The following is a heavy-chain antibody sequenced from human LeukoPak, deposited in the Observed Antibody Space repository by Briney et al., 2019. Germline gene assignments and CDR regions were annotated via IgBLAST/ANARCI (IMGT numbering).Heavy chain of an antibody. CDR3: ARGDSGYCSGGSCLFD. CDR1: SGSFSGYY. J-gene: IGHJ4*02. D-gene: IGHD2-15*01. V-gene: IGHV4-34*01. Sequence: PSETLSLTCAVYSGSFSGYYWSWIRQPPGKGLEWIGEINHSGSTNYNPSLKSRVTISVDTSKNQFSLKLSSVTAADTAVYYCARGDSGYCSGGSCLFDWGQGTLVTVSS. CDR2: INHSGST.